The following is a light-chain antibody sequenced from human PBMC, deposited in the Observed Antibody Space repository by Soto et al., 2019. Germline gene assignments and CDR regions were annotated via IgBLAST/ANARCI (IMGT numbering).Light chain of an antibody. CDR3: AAWDDSLNGPHVV. CDR1: SSNIGSNT. CDR2: SNN. Sequence: QSVLTQPPSASGTPGQMVTISCSGSSSNIGSNTVNWYQQLPGTAPKLLIYSNNQRPSGVPDRFSGSKSGTSASLAISGLQSEDEADYYCAAWDDSLNGPHVVFGGGTKVTVL. V-gene: IGLV1-44*01. J-gene: IGLJ2*01.